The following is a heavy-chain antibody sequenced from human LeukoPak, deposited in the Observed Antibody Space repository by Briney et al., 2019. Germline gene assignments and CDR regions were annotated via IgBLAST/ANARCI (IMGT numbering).Heavy chain of an antibody. Sequence: GGSLRLSCAASGFTFNSYWMSWVRQAPGKGLEWVAKIKQDGSEKYYVDSVKGRFTISRDNAKNSLYLQMNGLRADDTALYYCTRDAFQSGPWTYRFDYWGQGTLVTVSS. J-gene: IGHJ4*02. CDR2: IKQDGSEK. CDR3: TRDAFQSGPWTYRFDY. CDR1: GFTFNSYW. D-gene: IGHD3-16*02. V-gene: IGHV3-7*03.